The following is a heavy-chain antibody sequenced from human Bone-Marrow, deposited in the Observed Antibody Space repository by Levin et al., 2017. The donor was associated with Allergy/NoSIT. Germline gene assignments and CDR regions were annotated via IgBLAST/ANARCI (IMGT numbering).Heavy chain of an antibody. J-gene: IGHJ4*02. CDR2: IDPSDSYT. D-gene: IGHD6-13*01. CDR1: GYSFTSFW. V-gene: IGHV5-10-1*01. Sequence: ASVKVSCRASGYSFTSFWMNWVRQMPGKGLEWMGRIDPSDSYTDYSPSLQGHVTLSVDKSTNIAYLQWSSLKASDSAMYYCARIGAPGAPDFWGQGTLVTVSS. CDR3: ARIGAPGAPDF.